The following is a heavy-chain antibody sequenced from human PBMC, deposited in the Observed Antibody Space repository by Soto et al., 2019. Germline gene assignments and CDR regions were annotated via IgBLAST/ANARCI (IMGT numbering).Heavy chain of an antibody. CDR3: ARGYCSSTICYIWDNWFDP. CDR2: IYDSGRT. CDR1: GGSISSYY. Sequence: QVQLQESGPGLVKPSETLSLTCTVSGGSISSYYGSWIRQPPGKGLEWNGYIYDSGRTNYNPSLKSRVTISVDTSKNQFSLKLSSVTAADTAVYYCARGYCSSTICYIWDNWFDPWGQGTLVTVSS. J-gene: IGHJ5*02. V-gene: IGHV4-59*01. D-gene: IGHD2-2*02.